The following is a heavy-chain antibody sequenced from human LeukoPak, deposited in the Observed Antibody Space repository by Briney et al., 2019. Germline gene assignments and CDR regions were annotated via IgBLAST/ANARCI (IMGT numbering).Heavy chain of an antibody. D-gene: IGHD3-3*01. Sequence: PSETLSLTCTVSGGSINSSSYYWGWIRQPPGKGLEWIGSIYYSGSTNYNPSLKSRVTMSVDTSKNQFSLRLSSVTAADTAVYYCAREVESQGRSLDIWGQGTMVTVSS. CDR3: AREVESQGRSLDI. CDR1: GGSINSSSYY. CDR2: IYYSGST. V-gene: IGHV4-39*07. J-gene: IGHJ3*02.